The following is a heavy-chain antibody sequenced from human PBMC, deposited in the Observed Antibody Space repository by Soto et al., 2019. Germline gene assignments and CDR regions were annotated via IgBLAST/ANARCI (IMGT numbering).Heavy chain of an antibody. D-gene: IGHD2-8*01. CDR1: GGPISSGGYY. CDR3: ARARGYCTNGVCYRPWYFDL. CDR2: IYYSGST. V-gene: IGHV4-31*03. Sequence: SETLSLICTVSGGPISSGGYYWSWIRQHPGKGLEWIGYIYYSGSTYYNPSLKSRVTISVDTSKNQFSLKLSSVTAADTAVYSCARARGYCTNGVCYRPWYFDLWGRGTLVTVSS. J-gene: IGHJ2*01.